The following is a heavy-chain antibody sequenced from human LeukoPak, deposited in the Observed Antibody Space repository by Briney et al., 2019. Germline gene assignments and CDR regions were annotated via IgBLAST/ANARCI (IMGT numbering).Heavy chain of an antibody. Sequence: GGSLRLSCAASGIIFSTYSMNWVRQAPGKGLEWVSYISSSSSTIYYADSVKGRFTISRDNAKNSLYLQMNSLRDEDTAVYYCARDYYDSSGYYYGSDWGQGTLVTVSS. D-gene: IGHD3-22*01. V-gene: IGHV3-48*02. CDR2: ISSSSSTI. CDR1: GIIFSTYS. J-gene: IGHJ4*02. CDR3: ARDYYDSSGYYYGSD.